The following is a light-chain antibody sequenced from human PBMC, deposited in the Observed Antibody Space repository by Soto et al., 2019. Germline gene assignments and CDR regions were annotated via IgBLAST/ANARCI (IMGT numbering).Light chain of an antibody. V-gene: IGLV1-44*01. Sequence: QAVLTQTPSASGTPGQRVSISCSGSSTNIGRNTVIWYQQVPGTTPKVLIYSNSQRPSGVPDRLSGSTSGTSASLAISGLHSDDEADYYCAAWDDSLSAVVFGGGTKLTVL. CDR1: STNIGRNT. J-gene: IGLJ2*01. CDR2: SNS. CDR3: AAWDDSLSAVV.